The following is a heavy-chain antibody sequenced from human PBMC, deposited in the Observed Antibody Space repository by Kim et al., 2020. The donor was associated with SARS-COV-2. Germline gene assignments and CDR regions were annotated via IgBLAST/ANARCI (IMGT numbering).Heavy chain of an antibody. CDR1: GFTFSNAW. V-gene: IGHV3-15*01. Sequence: GGSLRLSCAASGFTFSNAWMSWVRQAPGKGLEWVGRIKSKTDGGTTDYAAPVKGRFTISRDDSKNTLYLQMNSLKTEDTAVYYCTTEDIVATMFGEAFDPWGQGTLVTVSS. J-gene: IGHJ5*02. CDR2: IKSKTDGGTT. CDR3: TTEDIVATMFGEAFDP. D-gene: IGHD5-12*01.